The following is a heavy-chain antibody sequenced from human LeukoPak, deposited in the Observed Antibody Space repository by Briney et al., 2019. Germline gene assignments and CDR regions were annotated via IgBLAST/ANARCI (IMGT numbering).Heavy chain of an antibody. CDR2: IYYSGST. J-gene: IGHJ4*02. CDR1: GGSISSYY. CDR3: ARGPRITMVRGVIIDSDPLGCYDY. D-gene: IGHD3-10*01. V-gene: IGHV4-59*01. Sequence: SETLSLTCTVSGGSISSYYWSWIRQPPGKGLEWFGYIYYSGSTNYNPSLKSRVTISVDTSKNQFSLKLSSVTAADTAVYYCARGPRITMVRGVIIDSDPLGCYDYWGQGTLVTVSS.